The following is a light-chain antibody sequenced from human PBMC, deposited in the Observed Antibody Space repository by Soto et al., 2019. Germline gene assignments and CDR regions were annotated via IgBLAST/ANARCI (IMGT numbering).Light chain of an antibody. CDR1: ESVGSN. J-gene: IGKJ4*01. CDR2: GAS. V-gene: IGKV3-15*01. CDR3: QQYNNWLT. Sequence: EIGMTQSPATLSVSPGERATLSCRASESVGSNLAWYQQKPGQAPRLLIYGASTRAPGIPARFGGSGSGTEFTLTISSLQSEDFALYYCQQYNNWLTFGGGTKVEIK.